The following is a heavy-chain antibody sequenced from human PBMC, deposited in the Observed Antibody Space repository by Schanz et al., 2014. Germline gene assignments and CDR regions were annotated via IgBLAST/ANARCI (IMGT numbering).Heavy chain of an antibody. J-gene: IGHJ6*03. CDR1: GYTFAGHA. Sequence: QVQLVQSGAEVKKPGASVKVSCQASGYTFAGHAVHWVRQAPGQGPEWVGWIHTGSGNTKYSQKFEGRVTITRDTSASIVYMELSSFRSEDTAVFFCASGEARVTSSGVVIVPMNVWGKGTTVIVSS. CDR3: ASGEARVTSSGVVIVPMNV. D-gene: IGHD3-3*01. V-gene: IGHV1-3*04. CDR2: IHTGSGNT.